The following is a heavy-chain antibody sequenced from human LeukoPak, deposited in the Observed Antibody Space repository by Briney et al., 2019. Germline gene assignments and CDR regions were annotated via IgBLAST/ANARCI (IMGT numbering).Heavy chain of an antibody. Sequence: SETLSLTCTVSGGSISSYYWSWIRQPPGKGLEWIGYIYYSGSTNYNPSLKSRVTISVDTSKNQFSLKLSSVTAADTAVYYCASYSSRYYYYGMDVWGQGTTVTVSS. J-gene: IGHJ6*02. CDR2: IYYSGST. CDR1: GGSISSYY. D-gene: IGHD6-13*01. V-gene: IGHV4-59*01. CDR3: ASYSSRYYYYGMDV.